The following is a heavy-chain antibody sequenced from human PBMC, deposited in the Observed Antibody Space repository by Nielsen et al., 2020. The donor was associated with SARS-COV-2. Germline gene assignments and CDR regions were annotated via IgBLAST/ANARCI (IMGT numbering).Heavy chain of an antibody. V-gene: IGHV1-24*01. J-gene: IGHJ5*02. Sequence: ASVKVSCKVSGYTLTELSMHWVRQAPGKGLEWMGGFDPEDGETIYAQKFQGRVTMTRDTSISTAYMELSRLRSDDTAVYYCARGAGGTLVPASLLWFDPWGQGTQVTVSS. D-gene: IGHD1-26*01. CDR3: ARGAGGTLVPASLLWFDP. CDR1: GYTLTELS. CDR2: FDPEDGET.